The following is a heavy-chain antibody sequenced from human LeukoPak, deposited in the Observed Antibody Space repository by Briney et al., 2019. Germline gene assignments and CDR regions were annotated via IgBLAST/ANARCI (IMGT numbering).Heavy chain of an antibody. CDR2: ISGSGGST. D-gene: IGHD6-13*01. CDR3: ARPGYSSSWYFDY. V-gene: IGHV3-23*01. Sequence: GGSLRLSCAASGFTFSSYAMSWVRQAPGKGLEWVSAISGSGGSTYYADFVKGRFTISRDNSKNTLYVQMNSLRAEDTAVYYCARPGYSSSWYFDYWGQGTLVTVSS. J-gene: IGHJ4*02. CDR1: GFTFSSYA.